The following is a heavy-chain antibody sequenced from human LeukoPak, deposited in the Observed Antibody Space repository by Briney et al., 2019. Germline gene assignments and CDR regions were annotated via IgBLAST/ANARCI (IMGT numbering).Heavy chain of an antibody. Sequence: TSETLSLTCAVYGGSFSGYYWSWIRQPPGKGLESIGEINHSGSTNYNPSLKSRVTISVDTSKNQFSLKLSSVTAADTAVYYCARLSDFWSGPSAPNYYYMDVWGKGTTVTVSS. V-gene: IGHV4-34*01. CDR1: GGSFSGYY. J-gene: IGHJ6*03. CDR3: ARLSDFWSGPSAPNYYYMDV. D-gene: IGHD3-3*01. CDR2: INHSGST.